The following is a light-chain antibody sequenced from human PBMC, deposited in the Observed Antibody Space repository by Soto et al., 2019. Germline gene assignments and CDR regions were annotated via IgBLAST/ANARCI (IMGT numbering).Light chain of an antibody. V-gene: IGKV4-1*01. CDR3: QQYYATPPT. J-gene: IGKJ1*01. CDR2: GAS. Sequence: DIVMTQSPDSLAVSLGERATINCKSSQSVLYSSNNKNYLAWYQQKPGQPPKLLIYGASIRETGVPDRVSGSGSGTDFTLTISSLQAEEVAVYYGQQYYATPPTFGQGTKVEIK. CDR1: QSVLYSSNNKNY.